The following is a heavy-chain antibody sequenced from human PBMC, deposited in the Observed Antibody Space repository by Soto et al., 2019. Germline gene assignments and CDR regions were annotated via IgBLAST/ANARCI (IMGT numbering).Heavy chain of an antibody. D-gene: IGHD2-2*02. J-gene: IGHJ6*04. V-gene: IGHV4-30-4*01. CDR2: IYYSGST. CDR1: GGSISSGDYY. CDR3: ARFVVVPAAIPYYYYYYGMDV. Sequence: SETLSLTCTVSGGSISSGDYYWSWIRQPPGKGLEWIGYIYYSGSTYYNPSLKSRVTISVDTSKNQFSLKLSSVTAADTAVYYCARFVVVPAAIPYYYYYYGMDVWGKGTTVT.